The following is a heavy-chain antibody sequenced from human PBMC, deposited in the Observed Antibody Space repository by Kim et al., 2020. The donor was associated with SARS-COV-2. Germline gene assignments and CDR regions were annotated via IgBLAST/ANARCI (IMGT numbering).Heavy chain of an antibody. CDR2: IWYDGSNK. J-gene: IGHJ4*02. D-gene: IGHD1-26*01. CDR3: ARDIPSPSGSYFDY. V-gene: IGHV3-33*01. Sequence: GGSLRLSCAASGFTFSSYGMHWVRQAPGKGLEWVAVIWYDGSNKYYADSVEGRFTISRDNSKNTLYLQMNSLRAEDTAVYYCARDIPSPSGSYFDYWGQGTLVTVSS. CDR1: GFTFSSYG.